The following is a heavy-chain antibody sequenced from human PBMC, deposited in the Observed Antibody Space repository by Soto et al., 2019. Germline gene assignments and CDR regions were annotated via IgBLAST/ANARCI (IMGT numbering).Heavy chain of an antibody. J-gene: IGHJ4*02. D-gene: IGHD3-3*01. V-gene: IGHV4-39*01. CDR3: ARTISGVVNY. CDR2: IYYSGST. CDR1: GGSISSSSYY. Sequence: QLQLQESGPGLVKPSETVSLTCTVSGGSISSSSYYWGWIRQPPGKGLEWIGSIYYSGSTYYNPSLKSRVTISVDTSKNQFSLKLSSVTAADTAVYYCARTISGVVNYWGQGTLVTVSS.